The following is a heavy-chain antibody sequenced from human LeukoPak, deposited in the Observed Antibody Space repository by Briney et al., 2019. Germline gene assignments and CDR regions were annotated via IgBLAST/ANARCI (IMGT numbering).Heavy chain of an antibody. CDR1: GLIFTKYW. J-gene: IGHJ4*02. CDR2: VNSDGSAT. Sequence: GGSLRLSCAASGLIFTKYWMHWVRQAPGKGLVWVSHVNSDGSATSYADSVKGRFTISRDNAKNTVYLHMNSLRVEDTAVYYCTSFYETNWGQGTLVTVSS. CDR3: TSFYETN. D-gene: IGHD2/OR15-2a*01. V-gene: IGHV3-74*01.